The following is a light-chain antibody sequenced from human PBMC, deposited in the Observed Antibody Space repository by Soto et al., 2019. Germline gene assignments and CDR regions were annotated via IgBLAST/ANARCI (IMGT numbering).Light chain of an antibody. CDR1: QSLTNNY. CDR3: QQYGSSLPVT. CDR2: AAS. J-gene: IGKJ4*01. Sequence: EIVLTQSPGTLSLSPGERATLSCRASQSLTNNYLAWYQQKPGQAPRLLISAASSRATGIPDRFSGSGSETDFTLTISRLEPEDLAVYYCQQYGSSLPVTFGGGTNVEIK. V-gene: IGKV3-20*01.